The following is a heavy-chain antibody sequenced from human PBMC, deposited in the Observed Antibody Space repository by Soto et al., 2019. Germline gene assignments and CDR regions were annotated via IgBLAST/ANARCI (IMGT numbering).Heavy chain of an antibody. V-gene: IGHV1-69*01. CDR1: GGTFSSYA. Sequence: QVQLVQSGAEVKKPGSSVKVSCKASGGTFSSYAISWVRQAPGQGLEWMGGIIPIFGTANYAQTFQGRVTIPADESPSTAYMELRSLRSDDTAVYYCARDLAYYDIFTGSHQGSDYYYYGMDVWGQGTTVTVSS. CDR2: IIPIFGTA. D-gene: IGHD3-9*01. J-gene: IGHJ6*02. CDR3: ARDLAYYDIFTGSHQGSDYYYYGMDV.